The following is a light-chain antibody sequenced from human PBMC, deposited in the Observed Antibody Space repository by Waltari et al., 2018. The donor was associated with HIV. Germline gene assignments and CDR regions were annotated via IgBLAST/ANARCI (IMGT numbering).Light chain of an antibody. J-gene: IGKJ3*01. CDR1: QAISSN. Sequence: DIQLTQSPSFMSASVGDRVTINCRASQAISSNLAWYQQKPGQAPTLLIYAASSLPSGVPSRFSGSGSGTEFTLTIRSLQPEDFATYYCQHLNSYPPFTFGPGTTVD. CDR2: AAS. V-gene: IGKV1-9*01. CDR3: QHLNSYPPFT.